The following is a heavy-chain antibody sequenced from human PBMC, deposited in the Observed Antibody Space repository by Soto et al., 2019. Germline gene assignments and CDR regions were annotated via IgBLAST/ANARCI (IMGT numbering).Heavy chain of an antibody. CDR3: AKDKRDGSGSYHFYYYYGMDV. V-gene: IGHV3-30*18. CDR2: ISYDGSSK. Sequence: PGGSLRLSCAASGFTFSSYGMHWVRQAPGKGLEWVAVISYDGSSKYYADSLKGRFTISRDNSKNTLYLQMNSLRAEDTAVYYCAKDKRDGSGSYHFYYYYGMDVWGQGTTVTVS. J-gene: IGHJ6*02. CDR1: GFTFSSYG. D-gene: IGHD3-10*01.